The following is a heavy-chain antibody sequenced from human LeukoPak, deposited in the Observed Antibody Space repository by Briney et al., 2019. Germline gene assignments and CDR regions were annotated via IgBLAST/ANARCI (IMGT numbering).Heavy chain of an antibody. J-gene: IGHJ4*02. D-gene: IGHD3-22*01. CDR2: ISAYNDDT. CDR1: GYSYTRLG. Sequence: GASVKVSCKASGYSYTRLGVAWVRQAPGQGLEWMGWISAYNDDTRYAQKFQGRVTVTSDPATNTAYMELRSLRSDDTAVYYCARDLSYYYDSSGYYYVLSLGYWGQGTLVTVSS. V-gene: IGHV1-18*01. CDR3: ARDLSYYYDSSGYYYVLSLGY.